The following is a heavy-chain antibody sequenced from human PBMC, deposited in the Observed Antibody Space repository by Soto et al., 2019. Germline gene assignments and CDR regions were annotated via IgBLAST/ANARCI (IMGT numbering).Heavy chain of an antibody. CDR3: ARYGRSSGYYFFEY. D-gene: IGHD3-22*01. J-gene: IGHJ4*02. CDR2: IYYSGST. V-gene: IGHV4-30-4*01. CDR1: GGSISSGDYY. Sequence: PSETLSLTCSVSGGSISSGDYYWSWIRQPPGKGLEWIGYIYYSGSTYYNPSLKSRVTISVDTSKNQFSLKLSSVTAADTAVYYCARYGRSSGYYFFEYWGPGNLVTVSS.